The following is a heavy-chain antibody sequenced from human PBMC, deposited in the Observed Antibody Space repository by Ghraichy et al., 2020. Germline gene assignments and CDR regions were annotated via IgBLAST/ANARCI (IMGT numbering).Heavy chain of an antibody. D-gene: IGHD2-2*01. V-gene: IGHV3-23*01. CDR2: ISYTGEST. J-gene: IGHJ4*02. CDR3: ASSLFDY. CDR1: GFTFNTFS. Sequence: GGSLRLSCAASGFTFNTFSMSWVRQAPGKGLEWVSTISYTGESTYYTDSVKGRFTISRDNSKNTVSLQMNSLRAEDTAIYYCASSLFDYWGQGTLVTVSS.